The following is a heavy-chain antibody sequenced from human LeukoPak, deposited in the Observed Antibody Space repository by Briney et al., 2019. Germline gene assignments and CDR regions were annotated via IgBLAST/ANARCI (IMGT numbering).Heavy chain of an antibody. V-gene: IGHV1-2*02. CDR1: GYTFTGYY. D-gene: IGHD5-12*01. J-gene: IGHJ5*02. CDR2: INPNSGGT. Sequence: ASVKVSCKASGYTFTGYYMHWVRQAPGQGLEWMGWINPNSGGTNCAQKFQGRVTMTRDTSISAAYMELSRLRSDDTAVYYCARGGGIVATITGWFDPWGQGTLVTVSS. CDR3: ARGGGIVATITGWFDP.